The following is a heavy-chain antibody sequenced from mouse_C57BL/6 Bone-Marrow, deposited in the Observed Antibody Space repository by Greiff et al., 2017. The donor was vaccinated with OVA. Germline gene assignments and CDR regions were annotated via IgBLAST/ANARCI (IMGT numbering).Heavy chain of an antibody. CDR3: ARKGAYSNFDY. D-gene: IGHD2-5*01. CDR2: INPNNGGT. CDR1: GYTFTDYY. J-gene: IGHJ2*01. V-gene: IGHV1-26*01. Sequence: VQLKQSGPELVKPGASVKISCKASGYTFTDYYMNWVKQSHGKSLEWIGDINPNNGGTSYNQKFKGKATLTVDKSSSTAYMELRSLTSEDSAVYYCARKGAYSNFDYWGQGTTLTVSS.